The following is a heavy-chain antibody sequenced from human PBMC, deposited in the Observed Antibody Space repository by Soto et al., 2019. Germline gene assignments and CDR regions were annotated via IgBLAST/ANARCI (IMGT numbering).Heavy chain of an antibody. V-gene: IGHV3-23*01. D-gene: IGHD3-10*01. CDR3: AKGRGGSGSLTPRVDF. CDR2: ISGGGDTT. Sequence: EVQLLESGGGLVQPGGSLRLSCAASGFTFNNYAMTWVRQAPGKGLEWVSAISGGGDTTSYADSVKGRFTVYRDGSKNTLYLQMSSLRDEDTALYYCAKGRGGSGSLTPRVDFWGQGTLVTVSS. J-gene: IGHJ4*02. CDR1: GFTFNNYA.